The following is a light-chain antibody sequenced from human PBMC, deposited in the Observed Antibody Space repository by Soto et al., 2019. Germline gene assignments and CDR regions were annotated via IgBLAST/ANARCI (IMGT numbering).Light chain of an antibody. CDR3: SSYTTSNTRQVV. V-gene: IGLV2-14*01. CDR1: SSDVGGYNY. J-gene: IGLJ1*01. Sequence: QSALTQPPSVSGSPGQSITISCTGTSSDVGGYNYVSWYQQHPGKAPRVVIYDVTNRPSGVSNRFSGSKSGNTASLTISGLQAEDEADYYCSSYTTSNTRQVVFGTGTKVTVL. CDR2: DVT.